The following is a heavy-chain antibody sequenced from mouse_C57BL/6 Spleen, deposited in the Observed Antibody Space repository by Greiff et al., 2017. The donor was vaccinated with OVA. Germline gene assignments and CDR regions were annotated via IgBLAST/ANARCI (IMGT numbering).Heavy chain of an antibody. V-gene: IGHV1-81*01. CDR2: IYPRSGNT. J-gene: IGHJ2*01. CDR1: GYTFTSYG. CDR3: AKVITTVQRGYFDY. Sequence: QVQLQQSGAELARPGASVKLSCKASGYTFTSYGISWVKQRTGQGLEWIGEIYPRSGNTYYNEKFKGKATLTADKSSSTAYMELRSLTSEDSAVYFCAKVITTVQRGYFDYWGQGTTLTVSS. D-gene: IGHD1-2*01.